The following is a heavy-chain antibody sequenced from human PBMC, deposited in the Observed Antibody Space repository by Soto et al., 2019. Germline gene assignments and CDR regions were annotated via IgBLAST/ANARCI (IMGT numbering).Heavy chain of an antibody. CDR1: GGTFSSYA. CDR3: ARDSGVYTNGVCTYYCGIDV. J-gene: IGHJ6*02. Sequence: QVQLVQSGAEVKKTGSSVKVSCKASGGTFSSYAISWVQQAPGQGLEWMGGIIPTFSTANYAQKFQGRVTITADESTSTADRELSSLRSEDTAVYYCARDSGVYTNGVCTYYCGIDVWGQGTTVTVSS. V-gene: IGHV1-69*01. CDR2: IIPTFSTA. D-gene: IGHD2-8*01.